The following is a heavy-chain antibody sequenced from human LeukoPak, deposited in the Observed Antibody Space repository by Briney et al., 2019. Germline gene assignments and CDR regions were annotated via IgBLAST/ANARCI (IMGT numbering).Heavy chain of an antibody. CDR3: ARDGNYGSGSYIPYYFGY. Sequence: ASVKVSCKASGYTFTSYYMHWVRQAPGQGLEWMGLINPSGGSTSYAQKFQGRVTMTRDTSTSTVYMELSSLRSEDTAVYYCARDGNYGSGSYIPYYFGYWGQGTLVTVSS. J-gene: IGHJ4*02. D-gene: IGHD3-10*01. CDR1: GYTFTSYY. V-gene: IGHV1-46*01. CDR2: INPSGGST.